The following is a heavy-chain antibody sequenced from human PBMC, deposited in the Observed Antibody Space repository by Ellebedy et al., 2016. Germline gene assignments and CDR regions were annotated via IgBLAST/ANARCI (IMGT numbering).Heavy chain of an antibody. CDR3: AKDRYDFWSGYYLTDY. J-gene: IGHJ4*02. D-gene: IGHD3-3*01. Sequence: GGSLRLSXAASGFNFHEYTMHWFRQAPGKGLEWVSLISWNGGSTYHADSVKGRFTISRDKSRNSLYLQMTSLRTEDTALYYCAKDRYDFWSGYYLTDYWGQGTLVTVSS. CDR1: GFNFHEYT. CDR2: ISWNGGST. V-gene: IGHV3-43*01.